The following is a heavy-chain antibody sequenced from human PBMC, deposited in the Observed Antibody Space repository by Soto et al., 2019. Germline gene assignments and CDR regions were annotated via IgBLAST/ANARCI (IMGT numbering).Heavy chain of an antibody. CDR2: INPNSGGT. CDR3: ERDYGDYYGMDV. Sequence: QVQLVQSGAEVKKPGASVKVSCKASGYTFTGYYMHWVRQAPGQGLEWMGWINPNSGGTNYAQKFQGWVTMTRDTSISTAYMELSRLRYDDTAVYYCERDYGDYYGMDVWGQGTTVTVSS. V-gene: IGHV1-2*04. CDR1: GYTFTGYY. J-gene: IGHJ6*02. D-gene: IGHD4-17*01.